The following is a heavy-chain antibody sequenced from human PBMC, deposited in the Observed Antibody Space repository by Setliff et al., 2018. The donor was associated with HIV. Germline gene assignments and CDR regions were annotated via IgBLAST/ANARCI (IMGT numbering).Heavy chain of an antibody. CDR3: ASDISPDDGYNRLHYYMDV. CDR1: GGSISGYY. J-gene: IGHJ6*03. D-gene: IGHD5-12*01. V-gene: IGHV4-38-2*02. CDR2: THHSGST. Sequence: PSETLSLTCSVSGGSISGYYWNWIRQPPGKGLEWIGSTHHSGSTYYNPSLNSRVTISVDTSKNHFSLKLRSVTAADTAVYYCASDISPDDGYNRLHYYMDVWGEGTMVTVSS.